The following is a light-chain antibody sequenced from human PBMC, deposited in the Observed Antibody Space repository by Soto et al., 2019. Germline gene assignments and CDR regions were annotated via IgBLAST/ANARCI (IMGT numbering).Light chain of an antibody. CDR2: GNS. J-gene: IGLJ1*01. CDR1: SSNIGAGYD. CDR3: QSYDSSLSGSYV. Sequence: QAVVTQPPSVSGAPGQRVTISCTGSSSNIGAGYDVHWYQQLPGTAPKLLIYGNSNRPSGVPDRFSGSKSGTSASLAITGLQAEDEADYYCQSYDSSLSGSYVFGTGTTVTVL. V-gene: IGLV1-40*01.